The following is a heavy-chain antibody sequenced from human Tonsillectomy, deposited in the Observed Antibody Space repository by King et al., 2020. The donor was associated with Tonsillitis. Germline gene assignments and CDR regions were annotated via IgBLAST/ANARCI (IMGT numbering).Heavy chain of an antibody. V-gene: IGHV1-2*02. Sequence: VQLVQSGAEVKKPGASVKVSCKASGYTFTGYYMHWVRQAPGQGLEWMGWINPNSGGTNYAQKFKGRVTMTRDTSITTAYMELSSPRSDDTAVYYFARGSSGWYNWFDPWGQGTLVTVSS. D-gene: IGHD6-19*01. CDR3: ARGSSGWYNWFDP. CDR1: GYTFTGYY. J-gene: IGHJ5*02. CDR2: INPNSGGT.